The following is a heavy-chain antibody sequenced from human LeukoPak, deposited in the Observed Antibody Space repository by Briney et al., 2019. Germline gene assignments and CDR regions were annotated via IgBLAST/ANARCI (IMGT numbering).Heavy chain of an antibody. J-gene: IGHJ4*02. Sequence: GGSLRLSCAASGFTFSGSTMHWVRQASGKGLEWVGRIRNRANSYATAYAASVKGRFTVSRDDSKNTVYLQMDSLKTDDTAIYYCAKDDGLAAAGTSFDYWGQGTLVTVSP. D-gene: IGHD6-13*01. CDR2: IRNRANSYAT. V-gene: IGHV3-73*01. CDR3: AKDDGLAAAGTSFDY. CDR1: GFTFSGST.